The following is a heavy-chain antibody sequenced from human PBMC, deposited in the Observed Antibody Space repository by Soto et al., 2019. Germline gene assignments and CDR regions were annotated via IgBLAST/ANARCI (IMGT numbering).Heavy chain of an antibody. V-gene: IGHV4-34*01. CDR3: ARWVLRGLWFGELLGYYGMDV. J-gene: IGHJ6*02. CDR1: GGSFSGYY. Sequence: SETLSLTCAVYGGSFSGYYWSWIRQPPGKGLEWIGEINHSGSTNYNPSLKSRVTISVDTSKNQFSLKLSSVTAADTAVYYCARWVLRGLWFGELLGYYGMDVWGQGTTVTV. CDR2: INHSGST. D-gene: IGHD3-10*01.